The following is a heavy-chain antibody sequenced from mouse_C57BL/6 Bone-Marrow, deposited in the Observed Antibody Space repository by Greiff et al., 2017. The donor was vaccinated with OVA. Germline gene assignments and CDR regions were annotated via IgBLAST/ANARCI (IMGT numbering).Heavy chain of an antibody. V-gene: IGHV5-6*01. CDR2: ISSGGGYT. CDR3: ARHGDYGSFFDY. J-gene: IGHJ2*01. D-gene: IGHD1-1*01. CDR1: GFTFSSYG. Sequence: EVQLQQSGGDLVKPGGSLKLSCAASGFTFSSYGMSWVRQTPDKRLEWVATISSGGGYTYYPDSVKGRFTISRDNAKNTLYLQMSSLKSEDTAMYYCARHGDYGSFFDYWGQGTTLTVSS.